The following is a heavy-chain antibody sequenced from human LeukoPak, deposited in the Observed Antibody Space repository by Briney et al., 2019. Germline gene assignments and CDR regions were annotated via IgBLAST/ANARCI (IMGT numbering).Heavy chain of an antibody. D-gene: IGHD3-10*01. Sequence: QTGGSLRLSCAASGFTFDDYAMHWVRQAPGKGLEWVSGISWNSGSIGYADSVKGRFTISRDNAKNSLYLQMNSLRAEDTAVYYCARDVRFSRGFDYWGQGTLVTVSS. J-gene: IGHJ4*02. CDR2: ISWNSGSI. V-gene: IGHV3-9*01. CDR3: ARDVRFSRGFDY. CDR1: GFTFDDYA.